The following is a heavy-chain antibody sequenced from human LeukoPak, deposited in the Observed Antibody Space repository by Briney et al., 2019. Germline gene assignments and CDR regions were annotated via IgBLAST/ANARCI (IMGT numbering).Heavy chain of an antibody. V-gene: IGHV3-23*01. CDR2: ISGSGGST. Sequence: PGGSLRLSCAASGFTFSSYAMHWVRQAPGKGLEWVSAISGSGGSTYYADSVKGRSTISRDNSKNTLYLQMNSLRAEDTAVYYCANNHWSLGYWGQGTLVTVSS. D-gene: IGHD1-1*01. CDR3: ANNHWSLGY. J-gene: IGHJ4*02. CDR1: GFTFSSYA.